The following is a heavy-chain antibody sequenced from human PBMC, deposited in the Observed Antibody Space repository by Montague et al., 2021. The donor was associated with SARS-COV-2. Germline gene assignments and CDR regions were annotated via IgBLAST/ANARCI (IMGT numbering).Heavy chain of an antibody. D-gene: IGHD3-10*01. CDR3: ASGIYPSGSYYNRYYYGLNI. J-gene: IGHJ6*02. V-gene: IGHV4-34*01. CDR1: GGSLSGYY. Sequence: SETLSLTCAVYGGSLSGYYWSWIRQPPDKGLEWIGEINHSANTKYNPSLKSPVTISIDTSKNQFSLKMTSVTAADTATYYCASGIYPSGSYYNRYYYGLNIWGQGTTVIVSS. CDR2: INHSANT.